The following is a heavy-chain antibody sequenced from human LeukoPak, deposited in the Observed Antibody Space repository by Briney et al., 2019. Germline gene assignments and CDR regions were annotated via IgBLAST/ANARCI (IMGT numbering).Heavy chain of an antibody. CDR1: GFTFSSYD. Sequence: GGSLRLSCAASGFTFSSYDMTWVRQAPGRGLEWVSSIRPSGDNTYYGDSVKGRFTISRDNSKNTVYLQMNNMRVDDTAVHYCARVAGWHWFDPWGQGTLVTVSS. CDR3: ARVAGWHWFDP. D-gene: IGHD6-19*01. V-gene: IGHV3-23*01. CDR2: IRPSGDNT. J-gene: IGHJ5*02.